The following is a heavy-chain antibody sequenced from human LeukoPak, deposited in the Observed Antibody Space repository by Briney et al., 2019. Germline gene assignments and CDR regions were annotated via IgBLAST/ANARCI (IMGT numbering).Heavy chain of an antibody. CDR3: ARRATMGSWYLFDY. CDR2: IHHRGSPY. Sequence: SETLSLTCTVSGGSISGGDYYWSWIRQPPGKGLEWIGYIHHRGSPYYYNPSLKSRVTMSVDTSKNQFSLKLSSVTAADTAIYYCARRATMGSWYLFDYWGQGALVTVSS. J-gene: IGHJ4*02. V-gene: IGHV4-30-4*01. D-gene: IGHD3-10*01. CDR1: GGSISGGDYY.